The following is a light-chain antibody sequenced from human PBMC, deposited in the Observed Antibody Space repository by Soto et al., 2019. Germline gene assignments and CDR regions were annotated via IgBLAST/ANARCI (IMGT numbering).Light chain of an antibody. Sequence: DIQMAQSPSSVSASVGDRVTITCRASQGISSSLAWYQQRPGKAPKLLIYAASNLQNEVPSRFSGSGSGTDFTLTISSLQPEDFATYYSQRATNFPCTLGQGTRVNIK. CDR2: AAS. CDR3: QRATNFPCT. J-gene: IGKJ1*01. V-gene: IGKV1-12*01. CDR1: QGISSS.